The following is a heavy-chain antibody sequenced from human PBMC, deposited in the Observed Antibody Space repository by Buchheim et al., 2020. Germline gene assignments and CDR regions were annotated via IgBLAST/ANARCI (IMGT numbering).Heavy chain of an antibody. V-gene: IGHV5-51*01. D-gene: IGHD1-14*01. J-gene: IGHJ4*02. Sequence: EVRLVQSGAEVKKPGESLKISCEGSGYTFTDFWIGWVRQMPGKGLEWMGIIYPIDSYARHSPSFQGHVPISVDTAIRTAYLQWDSLQVSDSAIYYCVRGFKNRDPSFDYWGQGTL. CDR3: VRGFKNRDPSFDY. CDR2: IYPIDSYA. CDR1: GYTFTDFW.